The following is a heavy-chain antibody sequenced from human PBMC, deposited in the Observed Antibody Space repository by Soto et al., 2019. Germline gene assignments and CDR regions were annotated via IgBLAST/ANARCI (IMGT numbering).Heavy chain of an antibody. J-gene: IGHJ5*02. D-gene: IGHD2-15*01. CDR2: IYYSGST. CDR1: GGSISSYY. Sequence: QVQLQESGPGLVKPSENLSLTCTVSGGSISSYYWSWIRQPPGKGLEWIGYIYYSGSTNYNPSLKSRVTISVDTSKNQFSLKLSSVTAADTAVNYCASLCSGGSCYSSLWFDPWGQGTLVTVSS. CDR3: ASLCSGGSCYSSLWFDP. V-gene: IGHV4-59*08.